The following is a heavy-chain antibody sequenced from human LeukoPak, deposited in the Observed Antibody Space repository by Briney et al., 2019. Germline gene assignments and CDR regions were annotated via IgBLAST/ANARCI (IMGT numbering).Heavy chain of an antibody. Sequence: PGGSLRLSCAASGFTFSSYSMNWVRQAPGKGLEWVSSIGSSSSYIYYADSVKGRFTISRDNAKNSLYLQMNSLRAEDTAVYYRARDFSSGWSMGALTEYFQHWGQGTLVTVSS. V-gene: IGHV3-21*01. CDR2: IGSSSSYI. D-gene: IGHD6-19*01. CDR3: ARDFSSGWSMGALTEYFQH. CDR1: GFTFSSYS. J-gene: IGHJ1*01.